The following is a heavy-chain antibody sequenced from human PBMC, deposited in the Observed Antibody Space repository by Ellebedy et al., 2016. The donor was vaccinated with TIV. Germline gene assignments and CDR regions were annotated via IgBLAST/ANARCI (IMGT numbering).Heavy chain of an antibody. CDR2: INAGDGTT. CDR3: ATARYRSSWVLDP. D-gene: IGHD6-13*01. V-gene: IGHV1-3*01. J-gene: IGHJ5*02. Sequence: ASVKVSCKASGYTFTYHSMHWMRQAPGQRLEWMGWINAGDGTTRYSYKFQDRVTITRDTSASIAYVDLSSLTSEDTAVYYCATARYRSSWVLDPWGQGTLVTVSS. CDR1: GYTFTYHS.